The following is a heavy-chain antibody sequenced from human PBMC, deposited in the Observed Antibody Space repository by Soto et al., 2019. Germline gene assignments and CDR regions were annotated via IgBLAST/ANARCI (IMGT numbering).Heavy chain of an antibody. D-gene: IGHD1-26*01. J-gene: IGHJ4*02. V-gene: IGHV3-11*01. CDR3: ARSKYYTPLDY. Sequence: GGSLRLSCAASGFTFSDYYMSWMRQAPGKGLEWVSYISSSGSTIYCADSVKGRFTISRDNAKNSLYLQMNSLRAEDTAVYYCARSKYYTPLDYWGQGTLVTVSS. CDR1: GFTFSDYY. CDR2: ISSSGSTI.